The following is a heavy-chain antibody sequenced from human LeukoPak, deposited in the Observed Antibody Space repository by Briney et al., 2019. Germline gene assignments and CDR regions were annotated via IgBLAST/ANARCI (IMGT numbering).Heavy chain of an antibody. V-gene: IGHV3-33*01. CDR3: ARVSQGYFDL. J-gene: IGHJ2*01. CDR1: GFTLSSYG. Sequence: GGSLRLSCAASGFTLSSYGMHWVSQAPGKGLEWVAVIWYDGSNKYYADSVKGRFTISRDNSKNTLYLQMNSLRAEDTAVYYCARVSQGYFDLWGRGTLVTVSS. CDR2: IWYDGSNK.